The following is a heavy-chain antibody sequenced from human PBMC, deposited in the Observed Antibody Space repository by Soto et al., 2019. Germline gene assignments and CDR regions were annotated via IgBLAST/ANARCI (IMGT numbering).Heavy chain of an antibody. CDR1: GFTFSSYA. CDR2: ISYDGSNK. CDR3: ARDPRGFGELSDYYYGMDV. V-gene: IGHV3-30-3*01. D-gene: IGHD3-10*01. J-gene: IGHJ6*02. Sequence: QVQLVESGGGVVQPGRSLRLSCAASGFTFSSYAMHWVRQAPGKGLYWVAVISYDGSNKYYADSVKGRFTISRDNSKNTLYLQMNSLRAEDTAVYYCARDPRGFGELSDYYYGMDVWGQGTTVTVSS.